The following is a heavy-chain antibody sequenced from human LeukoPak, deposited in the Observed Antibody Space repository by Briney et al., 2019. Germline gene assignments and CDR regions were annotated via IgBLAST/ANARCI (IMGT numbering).Heavy chain of an antibody. J-gene: IGHJ4*02. CDR2: IYYSGST. V-gene: IGHV4-59*01. D-gene: IGHD6-13*01. CDR1: GGSISSYY. CDR3: ARVKVAAYFDY. Sequence: PSETLSLTCTVSGGSISSYYWSWIRQPPGKGLEWIGYIYYSGSTNYNPSLKSRVTISVDTSKDQFSLKLSSVTAADTAVYYCARVKVAAYFDYWGQGTLVTVSS.